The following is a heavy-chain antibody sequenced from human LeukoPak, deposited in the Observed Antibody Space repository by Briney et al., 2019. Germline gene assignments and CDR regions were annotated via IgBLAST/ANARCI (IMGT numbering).Heavy chain of an antibody. CDR1: GFSFSYYW. CDR3: AKGGVVGTRYYFDS. J-gene: IGHJ4*02. Sequence: GGSLRLSCAASGFSFSYYWMSWVRQAPGKGLEWVANTKEDGSGSSYVDSVKGRFTISRDNAKNSLYLQMNSLKAEDTAVYYCAKGGVVGTRYYFDSWGQGTLVTVSS. D-gene: IGHD2-15*01. V-gene: IGHV3-7*01. CDR2: TKEDGSGS.